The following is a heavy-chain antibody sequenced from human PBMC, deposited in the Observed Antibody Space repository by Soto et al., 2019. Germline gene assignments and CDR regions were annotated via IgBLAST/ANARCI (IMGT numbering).Heavy chain of an antibody. J-gene: IGHJ4*02. CDR1: GFTFSSYG. CDR3: AKDPFLLLTELLVPVRYFDY. V-gene: IGHV3-30*18. CDR2: ISYDGSNK. D-gene: IGHD2-2*01. Sequence: HPGGSLRLSCAASGFTFSSYGMHWVRQAPGKGLEWVAVISYDGSNKYYADSVKGRFTISRDNSKNTLYLQMNSLRAEDTAVYYCAKDPFLLLTELLVPVRYFDYWGQGTLVTVSS.